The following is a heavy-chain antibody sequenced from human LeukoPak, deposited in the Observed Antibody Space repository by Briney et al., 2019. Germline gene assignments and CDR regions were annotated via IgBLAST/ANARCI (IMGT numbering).Heavy chain of an antibody. CDR2: IYHSGST. J-gene: IGHJ5*02. Sequence: PSDTLSLTCAVSGYSLSSGYYWGWIRQPPGKGLEWIRDIYHSGSTNYNPSLKSRVTISVDTSKNQFSPKLGAVTAEDRAVYYCARGAYSSSSLVCFDPWGRGTVVIVS. V-gene: IGHV4-38-2*01. D-gene: IGHD6-6*01. CDR3: ARGAYSSSSLVCFDP. CDR1: GYSLSSGYY.